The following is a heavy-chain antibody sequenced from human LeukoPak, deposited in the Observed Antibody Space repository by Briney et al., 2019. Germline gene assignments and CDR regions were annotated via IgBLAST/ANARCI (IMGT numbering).Heavy chain of an antibody. V-gene: IGHV1-2*02. J-gene: IGHJ4*02. CDR2: INSNSGGT. CDR3: AKDYDFWSGYWLS. CDR1: GYTFTGYY. D-gene: IGHD3-3*01. Sequence: ASVKVSCKASGYTFTGYYMHWVRQAPGQGLEWMGWINSNSGGTNYAQKFQGRVTMTRDTSISTAYMELSRLRSDDTAVYYCAKDYDFWSGYWLSWGQGTLVTVSS.